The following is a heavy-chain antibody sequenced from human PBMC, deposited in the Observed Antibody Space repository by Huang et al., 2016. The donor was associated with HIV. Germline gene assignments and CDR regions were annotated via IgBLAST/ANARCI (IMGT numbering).Heavy chain of an antibody. V-gene: IGHV3-48*01. CDR2: ISGTSSNI. D-gene: IGHD3-22*01. J-gene: IGHJ4*02. CDR1: GFDFSKYS. CDR3: ARTEMEYYYGSSGYYPDY. Sequence: EVQLVESGGALVQPGGSLKLSCVVSGFDFSKYSMNWVRLAPGKGVECVSYISGTSSNIYDADSVKGRFTISRDNAKNSVFLQMRSLRAEDTALYYCARTEMEYYYGSSGYYPDYWGQGTQVTVSS.